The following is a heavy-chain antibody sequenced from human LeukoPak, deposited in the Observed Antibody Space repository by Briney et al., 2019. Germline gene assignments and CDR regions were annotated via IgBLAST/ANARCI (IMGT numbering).Heavy chain of an antibody. D-gene: IGHD3-3*01. CDR1: GFTFDDYA. J-gene: IGHJ5*02. Sequence: PGGSLRLSCATSGFTFDDYAMHWVRQAPGKGLEWVSGISWNSGSIGYADSVKGRFTISRDNSKNTLYLQMNSLRAEDTAVYYCAKSPYYDFWSGYYIDWFDPWGQGTLVTVSS. V-gene: IGHV3-9*01. CDR2: ISWNSGSI. CDR3: AKSPYYDFWSGYYIDWFDP.